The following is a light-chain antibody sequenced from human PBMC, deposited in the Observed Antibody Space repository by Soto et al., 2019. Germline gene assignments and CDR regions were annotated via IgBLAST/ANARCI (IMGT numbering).Light chain of an antibody. CDR3: SSYTSSSPYV. J-gene: IGLJ1*01. Sequence: QSALTQPPSGPGSPDKPTTIPATGPSSAVGGYNYVSWYQQHPGKAPKLMIYEVSNRPSGVSNRFSGSKSGNTASLTISGLQAEDEADYYCSSYTSSSPYVFGTGTKLTVL. V-gene: IGLV2-14*01. CDR1: SSAVGGYNY. CDR2: EVS.